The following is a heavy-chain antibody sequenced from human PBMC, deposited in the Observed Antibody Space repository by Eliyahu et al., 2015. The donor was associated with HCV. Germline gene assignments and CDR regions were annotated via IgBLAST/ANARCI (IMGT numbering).Heavy chain of an antibody. D-gene: IGHD1-26*01. Sequence: QVQLQQSGSGVVKPSXTLSFTSAIXGDXVXSKNTAWNWIRQSPSRGLEWLGRTYHRSKWYNEYAVSVKSRVNINPDTSKNQLSLQLNSVTPEDTAVYYCVRGVGATGMDVWGQGTTVTVSS. J-gene: IGHJ6*02. V-gene: IGHV6-1*01. CDR3: VRGVGATGMDV. CDR2: TYHRSKWYN. CDR1: GDXVXSKNTA.